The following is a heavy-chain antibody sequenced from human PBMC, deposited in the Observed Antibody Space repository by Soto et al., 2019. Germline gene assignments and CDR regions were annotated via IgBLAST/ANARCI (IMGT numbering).Heavy chain of an antibody. Sequence: GASVKVSCKVSGYTLTELSMHWVRQAPGKGLEWMGGFDPEDGETIYAQKFQGRVTMTEDTSTDTAYMELSSLRSGDTAVYYCATANYYGSGSYLYGMDVWGQGTTVTVSS. J-gene: IGHJ6*02. V-gene: IGHV1-24*01. CDR3: ATANYYGSGSYLYGMDV. CDR2: FDPEDGET. D-gene: IGHD3-10*01. CDR1: GYTLTELS.